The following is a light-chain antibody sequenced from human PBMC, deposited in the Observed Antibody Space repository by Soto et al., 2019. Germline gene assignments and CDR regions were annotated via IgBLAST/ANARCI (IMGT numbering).Light chain of an antibody. CDR3: QAWDSSTAV. CDR2: QDS. Sequence: SSELTQPPSVSVSPGQTANITCSGDKLGSKYACWYQQKPGQSPVLVIYQDSKRPSGIPGRFSGSNSGNTATLTISGTQAVDEADYYCQAWDSSTAVFGGGTQLTVL. CDR1: KLGSKY. V-gene: IGLV3-1*01. J-gene: IGLJ7*01.